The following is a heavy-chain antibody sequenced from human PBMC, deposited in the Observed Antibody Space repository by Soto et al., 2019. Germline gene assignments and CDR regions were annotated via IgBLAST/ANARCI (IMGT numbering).Heavy chain of an antibody. Sequence: SETLSLTCAVSGGPISSGGYSWSWIRQPPGKGLEWIGYIYHSGSTYYNPSLKSRVTISVDRSKNQFSLKLSSVTAADTAVYYCARWILAARPHNAFDIWGQGTMVTVSS. D-gene: IGHD6-6*01. V-gene: IGHV4-30-2*01. CDR3: ARWILAARPHNAFDI. CDR1: GGPISSGGYS. CDR2: IYHSGST. J-gene: IGHJ3*02.